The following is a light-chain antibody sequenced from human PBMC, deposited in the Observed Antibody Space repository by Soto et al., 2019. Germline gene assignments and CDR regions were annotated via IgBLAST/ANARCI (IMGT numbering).Light chain of an antibody. CDR3: HSFDSRLIGLL. Sequence: QSALTQPPSVTGAPGQRVTISCTGSNSNIGAGYDVHWYRQFPGTAPKLLIYGNINRPSGVPDRFSGSKSGTSASLAITGIKAEDEAHYYCHSFDSRLIGLLFGGGTKLTVL. CDR2: GNI. CDR1: NSNIGAGYD. V-gene: IGLV1-40*01. J-gene: IGLJ2*01.